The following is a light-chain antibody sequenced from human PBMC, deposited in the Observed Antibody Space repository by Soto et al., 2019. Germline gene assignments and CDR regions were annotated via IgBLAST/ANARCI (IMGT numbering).Light chain of an antibody. Sequence: QSALTQPRSVSGSPGQSVTISCTGTSSDVGGYNYVSWYQQHPGKAPKLMIYDVSKRPSGVPDRFSGSKSGNTASLTISGLQAEDEADYYCCSYAGSYNRWGVFGGGTKVTVL. CDR1: SSDVGGYNY. J-gene: IGLJ2*01. V-gene: IGLV2-11*01. CDR2: DVS. CDR3: CSYAGSYNRWGV.